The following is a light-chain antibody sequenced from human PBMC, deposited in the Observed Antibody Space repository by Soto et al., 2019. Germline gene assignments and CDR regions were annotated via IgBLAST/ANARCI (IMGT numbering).Light chain of an antibody. Sequence: DIVMTQSPDSLAVSLGERATINCKSSRTVLSSSNNKNFLAWYQKKVGQPPRLLIYWASTRDSGVPDRFSGSGSGTDFTLTISSLQSEDFAVYYCQQYNNWPMYTFGQGTKLEIK. CDR1: RTVLSSSNNKNF. CDR2: WAS. J-gene: IGKJ2*01. CDR3: QQYNNWPMYT. V-gene: IGKV4-1*01.